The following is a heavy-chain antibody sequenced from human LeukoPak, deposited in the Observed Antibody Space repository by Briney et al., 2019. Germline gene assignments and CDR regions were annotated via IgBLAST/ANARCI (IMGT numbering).Heavy chain of an antibody. CDR2: IYSGGST. V-gene: IGHV3-66*01. CDR3: ASSVYYYYYGMDV. Sequence: GGSLRLSCAASGFTVSSNYMSWVRQAPGKGLEWVSVIYSGGSTYCADSVKGRFTISRDNSKNTLYLQMNSLRAEDTAVYYCASSVYYYYYGMDVWGQGTTVTVSS. J-gene: IGHJ6*02. CDR1: GFTVSSNY. D-gene: IGHD6-6*01.